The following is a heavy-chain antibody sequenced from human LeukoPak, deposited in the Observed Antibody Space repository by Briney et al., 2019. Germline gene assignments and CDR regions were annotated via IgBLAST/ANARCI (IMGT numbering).Heavy chain of an antibody. CDR1: GYSFTAYF. CDR2: INPNSGGT. J-gene: IGHJ6*02. D-gene: IGHD3-3*01. V-gene: IGHV1-2*02. CDR3: AREGYDLNQNHDLDV. Sequence: GPSVKVSCKTSGYSFTAYFIHWVRQAPGQGLEWMGWINPNSGGTKYTQKFQDRVTMTRDTSITTAHMELSSLRSDDTAVYYCAREGYDLNQNHDLDVWGQGTTVTVSS.